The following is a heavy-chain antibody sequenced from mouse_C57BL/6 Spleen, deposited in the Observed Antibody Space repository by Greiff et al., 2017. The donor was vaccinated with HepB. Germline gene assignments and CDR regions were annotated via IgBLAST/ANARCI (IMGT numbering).Heavy chain of an antibody. CDR2: IRSKSNNYAT. CDR3: VRHALITTVVKGDWYFDV. J-gene: IGHJ1*03. CDR1: GFSFNTYA. Sequence: EVKVVESGGGLVQPKGSLKLSCAASGFSFNTYAMNWVRQAPGKGLEWVARIRSKSNNYATYYADSVKDRFTISRDDSESMLYLQMNNLKTEDTAMYYCVRHALITTVVKGDWYFDVWGTGTTVTVSS. V-gene: IGHV10-1*01. D-gene: IGHD1-1*01.